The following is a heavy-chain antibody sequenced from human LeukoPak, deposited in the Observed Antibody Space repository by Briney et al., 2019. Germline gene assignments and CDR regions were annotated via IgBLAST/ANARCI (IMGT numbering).Heavy chain of an antibody. CDR1: GFTFSSYS. CDR2: ISSSSTI. Sequence: GGSLRLSCAASGFTFSSYSMNWVRQAPGKGLEWVSYISSSSTIYYADSVKGRFTISRDNAKNSLYLQMNSLRAEDTAVYYCGRGGMGEYTGYDDFWGQGTLVTVSS. CDR3: GRGGMGEYTGYDDF. D-gene: IGHD5-12*01. J-gene: IGHJ4*02. V-gene: IGHV3-48*01.